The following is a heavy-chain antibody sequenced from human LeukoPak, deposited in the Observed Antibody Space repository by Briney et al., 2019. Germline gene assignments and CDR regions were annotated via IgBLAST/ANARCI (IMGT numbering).Heavy chain of an antibody. CDR1: GFTFSSYA. V-gene: IGHV3-23*01. J-gene: IGHJ5*02. CDR2: ISGGGSST. Sequence: GGSLRLSCAASGFTFSSYAMSWVRQAPGKGLEWVSAISGGGSSTFYADSVKGRFTISRDNSKNTLYLQMNSLRAEDAAVYYCAKAPDAIIVVVISWGQGTLATVSS. CDR3: AKAPDAIIVVVIS. D-gene: IGHD3-22*01.